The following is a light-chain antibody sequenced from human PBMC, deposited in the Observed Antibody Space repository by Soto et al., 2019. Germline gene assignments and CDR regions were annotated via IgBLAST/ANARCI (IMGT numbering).Light chain of an antibody. CDR3: QSYDSTLGAVV. Sequence: QPVLTQAPSVSGAPGQRVTIFCTGNRSNIGAGFDVHWYQQLPGTAPKLLISANTNRPSGVPDRFSGSKSGTSASLAINGLQAEDEADYYCQSYDSTLGAVVFGGGTKVTVL. CDR1: RSNIGAGFD. J-gene: IGLJ2*01. V-gene: IGLV1-40*01. CDR2: ANT.